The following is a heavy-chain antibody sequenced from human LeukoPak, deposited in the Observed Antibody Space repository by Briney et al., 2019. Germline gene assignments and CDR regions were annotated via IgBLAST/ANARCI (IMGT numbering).Heavy chain of an antibody. D-gene: IGHD3-10*01. CDR2: IIPIFGTA. CDR3: ARAEYYYGSGSYSGSAIDY. CDR1: GYTFTSYG. J-gene: IGHJ4*02. Sequence: ASVKVSCKASGYTFTSYGISWVRQAPGQGLEWMGGIIPIFGTANYAQKFQGRVTITADKSTSTAYMELSSLRSEDTAVYYCARAEYYYGSGSYSGSAIDYWGQGTLVTVSS. V-gene: IGHV1-69*06.